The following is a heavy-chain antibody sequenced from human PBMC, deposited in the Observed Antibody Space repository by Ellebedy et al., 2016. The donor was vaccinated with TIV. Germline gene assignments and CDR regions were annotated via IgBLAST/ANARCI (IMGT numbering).Heavy chain of an antibody. CDR2: IDPSDSYT. CDR3: ARQWGNWFDP. V-gene: IGHV5-10-1*01. CDR1: GYRFTDYW. D-gene: IGHD1-26*01. Sequence: GESLKISXKVSGYRFTDYWIIWVRQTPGKGLEWIGRIDPSDSYTTYSPSFQGNVSISVDKSVSIAYLQWRSLEASDTAIYYCARQWGNWFDPWGQGTLVTVSS. J-gene: IGHJ5*02.